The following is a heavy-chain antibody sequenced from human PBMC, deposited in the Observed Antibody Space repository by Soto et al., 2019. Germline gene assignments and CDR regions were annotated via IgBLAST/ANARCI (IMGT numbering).Heavy chain of an antibody. V-gene: IGHV3-30-3*01. Sequence: QVQLVESGGGVVQPGRSLRLSCAASGFSFSTNAMNWVRQAPGKGLEWVAVISYDGSNKYYADSVKGRFTISRDNSKNTLYLQMNSLRAEDTAVYYCVRGGDSSGYYYRQYFQHWGKGTLVTVSS. CDR3: VRGGDSSGYYYRQYFQH. CDR2: ISYDGSNK. CDR1: GFSFSTNA. D-gene: IGHD3-22*01. J-gene: IGHJ1*01.